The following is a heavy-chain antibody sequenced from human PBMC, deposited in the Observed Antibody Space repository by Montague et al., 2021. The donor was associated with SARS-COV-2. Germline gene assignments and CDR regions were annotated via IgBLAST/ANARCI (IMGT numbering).Heavy chain of an antibody. CDR3: ARHRRYDVVTYYPDF. V-gene: IGHV4-39*01. Sequence: SETLSLTCSVSGGSFDSDNFFWGWIRQPPGKRLEWIGVISNGGSTFDNPSLKSRVTISVHTSRNPLSLNLKSVTAADTAVYYCARHRRYDVVTYYPDFWGQGILVTVSS. CDR2: ISNGGST. J-gene: IGHJ4*02. CDR1: GGSFDSDNFF. D-gene: IGHD3-9*01.